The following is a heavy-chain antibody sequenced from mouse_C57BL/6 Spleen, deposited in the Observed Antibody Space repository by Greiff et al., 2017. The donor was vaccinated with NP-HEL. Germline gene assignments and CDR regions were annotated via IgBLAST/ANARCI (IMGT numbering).Heavy chain of an antibody. CDR3: ARHYSNDDYAMDY. D-gene: IGHD2-12*01. Sequence: VQLQQPGAELVKPGASVKVSCKASGYTFTSYWMHWVKQRPGQGLEWIGRIHPSDSDTNYNQKFKGKATLTVDKSSSTAYMQLSSLTSEDSAVYYCARHYSNDDYAMDYWGQGTSVTVSS. J-gene: IGHJ4*01. CDR1: GYTFTSYW. CDR2: IHPSDSDT. V-gene: IGHV1-74*01.